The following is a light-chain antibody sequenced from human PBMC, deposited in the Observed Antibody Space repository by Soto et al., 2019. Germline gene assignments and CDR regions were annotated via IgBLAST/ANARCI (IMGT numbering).Light chain of an antibody. V-gene: IGKV1-12*01. J-gene: IGKJ1*01. Sequence: DIQMTQSPSSVSASVGDRVTITCRASQDISSRLAWYQQKPGKAPNLLIYAASSLQSGVPSRFSGSGSGTDFTLSINSLQPEDFATYYCQQGNSFPRTFGQGTKVEIE. CDR2: AAS. CDR3: QQGNSFPRT. CDR1: QDISSR.